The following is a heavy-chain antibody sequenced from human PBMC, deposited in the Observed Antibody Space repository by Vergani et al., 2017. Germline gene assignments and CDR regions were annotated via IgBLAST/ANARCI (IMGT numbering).Heavy chain of an antibody. D-gene: IGHD6-13*01. V-gene: IGHV3-43*01. CDR3: AKDSYSSSWYVIDY. Sequence: EVQLVESGGVVVQPGGSLRLSCAASGFTFDDYSMHWVRQAPGKGLEWVSLISWDGGSTYYANSVKGRFTISRDNSRNSLYLQMNSLRTEETALYYCAKDSYSSSWYVIDYWGQGTLVTVSS. CDR2: ISWDGGST. CDR1: GFTFDDYS. J-gene: IGHJ4*02.